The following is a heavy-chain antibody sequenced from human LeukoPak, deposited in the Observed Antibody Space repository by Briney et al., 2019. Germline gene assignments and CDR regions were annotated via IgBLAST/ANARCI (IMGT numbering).Heavy chain of an antibody. V-gene: IGHV3-23*01. CDR1: GFTFSSYD. Sequence: PGGSLRLSCAASGFTFSSYDMNWARQAPGKGLEWVSTISGSDFGTYYADSVKGRFTISRDNSKNTLYIQMNSLRAEDTAVYYCAKRRFDSSGYHFDYWGQGTLVTVSS. D-gene: IGHD3-22*01. CDR2: ISGSDFGT. J-gene: IGHJ4*02. CDR3: AKRRFDSSGYHFDY.